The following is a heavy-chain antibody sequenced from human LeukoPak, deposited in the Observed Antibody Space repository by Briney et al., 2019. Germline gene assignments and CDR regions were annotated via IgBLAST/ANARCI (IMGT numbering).Heavy chain of an antibody. CDR1: GGTFSSYA. Sequence: ASVKVSCKASGGTFSSYAISWVRQAPGQGLEWMGWIIPNSGGTNYAQKFQGRVTMTRDTSISTAYMELSRLRSDDTAVYYCAREYRERTAMGSMVYAGDYWGQGTLVTVSS. D-gene: IGHD2-8*01. V-gene: IGHV1-2*02. J-gene: IGHJ4*02. CDR3: AREYRERTAMGSMVYAGDY. CDR2: IIPNSGGT.